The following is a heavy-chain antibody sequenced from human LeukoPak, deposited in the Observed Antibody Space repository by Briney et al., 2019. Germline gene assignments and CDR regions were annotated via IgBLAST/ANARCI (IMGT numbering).Heavy chain of an antibody. CDR1: GGSISSYY. Sequence: SEXLSLTCTVSGGSISSYYWSWLRQPAGKGLEWIGRIYTSGSTNYNPSLTSRVTMSVDTSKNQFSLKLSSVTAADTAVYYCARAPAPSWPFDYWGQGTLVTVSS. CDR3: ARAPAPSWPFDY. J-gene: IGHJ4*02. CDR2: IYTSGST. V-gene: IGHV4-4*07.